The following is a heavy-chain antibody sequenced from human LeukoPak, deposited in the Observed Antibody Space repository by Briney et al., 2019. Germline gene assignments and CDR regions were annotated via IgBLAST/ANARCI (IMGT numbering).Heavy chain of an antibody. J-gene: IGHJ4*02. CDR3: ATASTTVTAPSFYYFDY. CDR1: GGTFSSYA. CDR2: IIPILGIA. Sequence: ASVKVSCKASGGTFSSYAISWVRQAPGQGLEWMGRIIPILGIANYAQKFQGRVTITADKSTSTAYMELSSLRSEDTAVYYCATASTTVTAPSFYYFDYWGQGTLVTVSS. V-gene: IGHV1-69*04. D-gene: IGHD4-17*01.